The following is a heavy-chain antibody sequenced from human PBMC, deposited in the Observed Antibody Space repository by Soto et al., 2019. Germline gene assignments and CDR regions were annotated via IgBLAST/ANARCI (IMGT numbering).Heavy chain of an antibody. D-gene: IGHD2-15*01. Sequence: SVKVSCKASRGTFSSYAISWVRQAPGQGLEWMGGIIPIFGTANYAQKFQGRVTITADESTSTAYMELSSLRSEDTAVYYCAREDCSGGSCYARWFDPWGQGTLVTVSS. CDR1: RGTFSSYA. V-gene: IGHV1-69*13. CDR3: AREDCSGGSCYARWFDP. J-gene: IGHJ5*02. CDR2: IIPIFGTA.